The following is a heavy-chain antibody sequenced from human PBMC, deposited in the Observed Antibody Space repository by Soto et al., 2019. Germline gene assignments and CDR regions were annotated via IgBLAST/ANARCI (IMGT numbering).Heavy chain of an antibody. CDR2: INAGNGNT. J-gene: IGHJ4*02. CDR3: ERDWRELPKDYYFDY. D-gene: IGHD1-26*01. Sequence: ISFEASRYTFTRFTMPWVRQAPVQRLEWMGWINAGNGNTKYSQRFEGRVTITRDTSASTAYRELSSLRSEDTAVYYCERDWRELPKDYYFDYWGQGTPVTVSS. CDR1: RYTFTRFT. V-gene: IGHV1-3*01.